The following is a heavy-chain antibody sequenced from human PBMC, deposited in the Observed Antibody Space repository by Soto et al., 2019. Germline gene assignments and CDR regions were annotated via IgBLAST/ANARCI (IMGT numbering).Heavy chain of an antibody. V-gene: IGHV4-59*01. CDR1: GSSISSYY. CDR2: IYYSGST. Sequence: PSETLSLTCTVSGSSISSYYWSWIRQPPGKGLEWIGYIYYSGSTNYNPSLKSRVTISVDTSKNQFSLKLSSVTAADTAVYYCARDATGTTPDFDYWGQGTLVTVSS. D-gene: IGHD1-7*01. CDR3: ARDATGTTPDFDY. J-gene: IGHJ4*02.